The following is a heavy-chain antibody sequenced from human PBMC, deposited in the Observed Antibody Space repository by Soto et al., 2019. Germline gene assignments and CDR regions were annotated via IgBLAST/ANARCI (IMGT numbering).Heavy chain of an antibody. J-gene: IGHJ4*02. V-gene: IGHV3-23*01. D-gene: IGHD6-19*01. CDR2: ISGSGGIT. CDR3: VKARGSRGWFVGLFDS. CDR1: GSTFSTYA. Sequence: EVQLLESGGGLVKPGGSLRLSCVVSGSTFSTYAMSWVRQTPGKGLEWASAISGSGGITYHADSVKGRFTITRDNSKNTLYLQMNSLRADDTGVYYCVKARGSRGWFVGLFDSWGQGTLVTVS.